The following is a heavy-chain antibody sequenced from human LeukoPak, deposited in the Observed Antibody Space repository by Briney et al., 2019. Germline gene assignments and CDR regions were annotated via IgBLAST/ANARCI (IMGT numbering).Heavy chain of an antibody. J-gene: IGHJ4*02. Sequence: GASVKVSCKASGGTFSSYAISWVRQAPGQGLEWMGGIIPIFGTANYAQKFQGRVTITADESTSTAYMELSSLRSEDTAVYYCARDVPSGDTSPRWGQGTLVTVSS. D-gene: IGHD7-27*01. CDR1: GGTFSSYA. CDR3: ARDVPSGDTSPR. CDR2: IIPIFGTA. V-gene: IGHV1-69*13.